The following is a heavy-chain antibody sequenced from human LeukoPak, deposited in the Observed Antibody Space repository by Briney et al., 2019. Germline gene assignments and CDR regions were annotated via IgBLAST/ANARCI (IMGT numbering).Heavy chain of an antibody. D-gene: IGHD3-10*01. J-gene: IGHJ4*02. Sequence: GASVKVSCKASGYTFTSYDINWVRQATGQGLELMGWMNPNSGNTGYAQKFQGRVTMTRNTSRSIAYMELSSLRSEDMAVYYCARKFLGSRGYYFDYWGQGTLVTVSS. V-gene: IGHV1-8*01. CDR2: MNPNSGNT. CDR1: GYTFTSYD. CDR3: ARKFLGSRGYYFDY.